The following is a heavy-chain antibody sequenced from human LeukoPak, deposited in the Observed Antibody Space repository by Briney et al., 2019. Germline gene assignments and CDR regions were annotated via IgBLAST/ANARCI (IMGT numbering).Heavy chain of an antibody. D-gene: IGHD2-2*01. J-gene: IGHJ6*02. Sequence: PGGSLRLSCAASGFTFDNYAMHWVRQAPGKGLEWVSGISWNSGSIGYADSVKGRFTISRDNAKNSLYLQMNSLRAEDTALYYCAKDKVPLVNYYYGMDVWGQGTTVTVSS. CDR3: AKDKVPLVNYYYGMDV. CDR2: ISWNSGSI. CDR1: GFTFDNYA. V-gene: IGHV3-9*01.